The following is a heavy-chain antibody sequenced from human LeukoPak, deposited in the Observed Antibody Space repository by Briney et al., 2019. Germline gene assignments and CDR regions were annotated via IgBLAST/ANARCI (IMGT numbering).Heavy chain of an antibody. Sequence: PGGSLRLSCVASGFTFSSYAMSWVRQAPGKGLEWVSAISGSGGSTYYADSVKGRFTISRDNSKNTLYLQMNSLRAEDTAVYYCAKDTQSGIVGATTMGYWGQGTLVTVSS. CDR2: ISGSGGST. CDR1: GFTFSSYA. D-gene: IGHD1-26*01. J-gene: IGHJ4*02. V-gene: IGHV3-23*01. CDR3: AKDTQSGIVGATTMGY.